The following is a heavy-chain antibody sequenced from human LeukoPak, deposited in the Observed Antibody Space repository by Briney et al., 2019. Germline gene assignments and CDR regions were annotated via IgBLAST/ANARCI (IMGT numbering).Heavy chain of an antibody. V-gene: IGHV3-23*01. Sequence: GGSLRLSCAASGFTFSNSAMSWVRQAPGKGLEWVSTLSGSGITTYYADSVKGRFTISRDDSKNTLYLQMNSLRAEDTAVYYCARDRSLWSGYDNWGQGTLVTVSS. CDR2: LSGSGITT. J-gene: IGHJ4*02. CDR3: ARDRSLWSGYDN. CDR1: GFTFSNSA. D-gene: IGHD5-12*01.